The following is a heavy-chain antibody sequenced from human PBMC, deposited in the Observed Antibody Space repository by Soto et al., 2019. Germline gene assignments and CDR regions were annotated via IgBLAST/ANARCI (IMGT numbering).Heavy chain of an antibody. J-gene: IGHJ5*02. V-gene: IGHV1-18*01. CDR2: ISAYNGNT. Sequence: QVQLVQSGAEVKKPGASVKVSCKASGYTFTSYGISWVRQAPGQGLEWMGWISAYNGNTNYAQKLQSRVTMTPDTSTSTAYMELRSLRSDDTAVDYCARQPIVPTRVWWFDPWGQGTLVTVSS. CDR1: GYTFTSYG. D-gene: IGHD2-21*01. CDR3: ARQPIVPTRVWWFDP.